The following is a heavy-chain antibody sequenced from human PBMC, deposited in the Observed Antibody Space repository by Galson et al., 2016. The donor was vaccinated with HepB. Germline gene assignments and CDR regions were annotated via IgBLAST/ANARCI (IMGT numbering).Heavy chain of an antibody. J-gene: IGHJ4*02. CDR3: ARGYGGNSLDF. CDR2: IRRDGSQI. D-gene: IGHD4-23*01. V-gene: IGHV3-7*01. CDR1: GFTFDDYG. Sequence: SLRLSCAASGFTFDDYGMSWVRQAPGRGLEWVANIRRDGSQINYMDSVKGRFTVSRDNAKNSLYLQMNSLRDEDTAVYYCARGYGGNSLDFWGQGTLVTVSS.